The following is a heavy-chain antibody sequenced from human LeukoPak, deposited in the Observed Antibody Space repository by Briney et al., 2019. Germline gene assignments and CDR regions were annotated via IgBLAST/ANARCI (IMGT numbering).Heavy chain of an antibody. CDR2: IHHSGNRFETGST. CDR1: GHSIINTYY. CDR3: ARNASSGFFND. D-gene: IGHD6-25*01. Sequence: SETLSLTCTVSGHSIINTYYWGWIRQSPGKGLEWIGSIHHSGNRFETGSTHYNPSLRSRVTVSADASKNECSLAGRSVTAADTAGYFCARNASSGFFNDWGQGTLVTVSS. V-gene: IGHV4-38-2*02. J-gene: IGHJ4*02.